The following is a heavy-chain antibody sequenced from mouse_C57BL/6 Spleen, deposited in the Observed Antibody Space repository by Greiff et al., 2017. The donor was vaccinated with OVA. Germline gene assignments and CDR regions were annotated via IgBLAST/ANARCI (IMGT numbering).Heavy chain of an antibody. CDR2: IDPNSGGT. D-gene: IGHD4-1*01. Sequence: QVQLKQPGAELVKPGASVKLSCKASGYTFTSYWMHWVKQRPGRGLEWIGRIDPNSGGTKYNEKFKSKATLTVDKPSSTAYMQLSSLTSEDSAVYYCARPGTPYWYFDVWGTGTTVTVSS. J-gene: IGHJ1*03. CDR3: ARPGTPYWYFDV. V-gene: IGHV1-72*01. CDR1: GYTFTSYW.